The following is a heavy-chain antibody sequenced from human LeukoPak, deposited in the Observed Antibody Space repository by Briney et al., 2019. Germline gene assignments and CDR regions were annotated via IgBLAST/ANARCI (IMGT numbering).Heavy chain of an antibody. CDR1: GGSISTYY. J-gene: IGHJ4*02. V-gene: IGHV4-59*01. Sequence: LSETLSLTCTVSGGSISTYYWSWIRQPPGKGLEWLGYIFYTGSTNYNPSLKSRVTMSIDTSKNQFSLKLSSVTAADTAVYYCTRTYSSSSIDYWGQGALVTVSS. CDR3: TRTYSSSSIDY. CDR2: IFYTGST. D-gene: IGHD6-6*01.